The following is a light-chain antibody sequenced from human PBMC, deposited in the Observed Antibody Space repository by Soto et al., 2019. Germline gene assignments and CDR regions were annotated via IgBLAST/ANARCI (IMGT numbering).Light chain of an antibody. J-gene: IGLJ1*01. CDR1: SNDVGGYNH. CDR2: NVS. Sequence: QSVLTQPASVSGSPGQSITISCTGTSNDVGGYNHVSWYQQYPGKVPKLLIYNVSNRPSRVSDRFSGSKSGNTASLTISGLQAEDESDYFCTSSTSGSLYVFGTGTKVTVL. CDR3: TSSTSGSLYV. V-gene: IGLV2-14*01.